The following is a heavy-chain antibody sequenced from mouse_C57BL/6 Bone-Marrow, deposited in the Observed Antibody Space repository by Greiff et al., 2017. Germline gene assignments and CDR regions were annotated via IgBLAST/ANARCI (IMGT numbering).Heavy chain of an antibody. Sequence: QVQLQQSGAELARPGASVKLSCKASGYTFTSYGISWVKQRTGQGLEWIGEIYPRSGNTYYNEKFKGKATLTADKSSSTAYMELRSLTSEDSAVXFCAREAITTGGDYWGQGTTLTVSS. CDR3: AREAITTGGDY. D-gene: IGHD1-1*01. V-gene: IGHV1-81*01. CDR1: GYTFTSYG. CDR2: IYPRSGNT. J-gene: IGHJ2*01.